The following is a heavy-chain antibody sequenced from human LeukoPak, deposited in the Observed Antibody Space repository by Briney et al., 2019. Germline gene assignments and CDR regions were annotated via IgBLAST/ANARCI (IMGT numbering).Heavy chain of an antibody. J-gene: IGHJ4*02. CDR2: IRYDGSNK. Sequence: GGSLRLSCAASGLTFSIYGMHCVRQARGKGLGWVAFIRYDGSNKYDADSVKGRFTISRDNSKNTLYLQMNSLRAEDTAVYYCANDIFRGYSYGSGEYFDYWGEGTLVTVSS. D-gene: IGHD5-18*01. CDR3: ANDIFRGYSYGSGEYFDY. V-gene: IGHV3-30*02. CDR1: GLTFSIYG.